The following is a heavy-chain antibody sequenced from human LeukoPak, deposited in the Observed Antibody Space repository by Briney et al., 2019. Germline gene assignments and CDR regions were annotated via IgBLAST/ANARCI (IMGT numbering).Heavy chain of an antibody. Sequence: GASVKVSCTASGYTFTRDAIHWVRQAPGQRPEWMGWINAGEGNTKYLQKFQDRVSFTRDTSANIAYMELSSLRSEDTAVYYCARGPPVTTAYFDYWGQGTLVTVSS. CDR3: ARGPPVTTAYFDY. J-gene: IGHJ4*01. V-gene: IGHV1-3*01. CDR2: INAGEGNT. CDR1: GYTFTRDA. D-gene: IGHD1-1*01.